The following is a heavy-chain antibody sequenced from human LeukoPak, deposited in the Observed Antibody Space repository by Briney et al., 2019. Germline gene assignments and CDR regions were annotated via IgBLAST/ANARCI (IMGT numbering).Heavy chain of an antibody. V-gene: IGHV1-2*02. D-gene: IGHD3-10*01. J-gene: IGHJ4*02. CDR3: AREGRYGSGSYWTPCDY. CDR2: INPNSGGT. Sequence: ASVKVSCKASGYTFTGYYMHWVRQAPGQGLEWMGWINPNSGGTNYAQKFQGRVTMTRDTSISTAYMELSRLRSDDTAVYYCAREGRYGSGSYWTPCDYWGQGTLVTVSS. CDR1: GYTFTGYY.